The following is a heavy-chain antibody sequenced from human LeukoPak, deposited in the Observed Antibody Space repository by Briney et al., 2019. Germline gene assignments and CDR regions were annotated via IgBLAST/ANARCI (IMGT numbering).Heavy chain of an antibody. CDR3: ARAFGSGYAFDI. J-gene: IGHJ3*02. D-gene: IGHD3-22*01. V-gene: IGHV1-69*04. CDR1: GGTFINYA. Sequence: SVTVSFKASGGTFINYAISWVRQAPGQGLEWMGRIIPILGIANYAQKFQGRVTITADKSTSTAYMELSSLRSEDTAVYYCARAFGSGYAFDIWGQGTMVTVSS. CDR2: IIPILGIA.